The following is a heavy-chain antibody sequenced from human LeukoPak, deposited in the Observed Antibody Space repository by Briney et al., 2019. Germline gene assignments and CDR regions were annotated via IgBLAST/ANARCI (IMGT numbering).Heavy chain of an antibody. D-gene: IGHD2-2*01. V-gene: IGHV3-33*01. CDR2: IWPDGSQK. Sequence: GGSLRLSCAASGFTFTWHGFHWVRQAPGKGLEWVAVIWPDGSQKYYADSVKGRFAISRDNSRNTLYLQMDSLRSEDTAVYYCIVVLVPAAFWHFDVWGRGTLVTVSS. CDR3: IVVLVPAAFWHFDV. CDR1: GFTFTWHG. J-gene: IGHJ2*01.